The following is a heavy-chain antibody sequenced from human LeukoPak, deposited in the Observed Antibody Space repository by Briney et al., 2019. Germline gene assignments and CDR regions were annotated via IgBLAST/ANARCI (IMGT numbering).Heavy chain of an antibody. J-gene: IGHJ4*02. V-gene: IGHV3-66*01. D-gene: IGHD6-19*01. CDR3: ARDSGSGWYLFDY. Sequence: GASLRLSCAASGFTVSSNYMSWVRQAPGKGLEWVSVIYSGGSTYYADSVKGRFTISRDNSKNTLYLQMNSLRAEDTAVYYCARDSGSGWYLFDYWGQGTLVTVSS. CDR1: GFTVSSNY. CDR2: IYSGGST.